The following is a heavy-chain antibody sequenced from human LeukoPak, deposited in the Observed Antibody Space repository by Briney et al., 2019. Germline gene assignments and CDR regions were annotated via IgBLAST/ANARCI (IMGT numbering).Heavy chain of an antibody. J-gene: IGHJ3*02. D-gene: IGHD2-2*02. Sequence: SETLSLTCTVSGGSISSYYWSWIRQPPGKGLEGIGYIYYSGSTNYNPSGKSRVTISVDTSKNKFYLKLSSMTAADTAVYYCARDKPGQYCSSTSCYTFDAFDIWGQGTMVTVSS. CDR1: GGSISSYY. CDR2: IYYSGST. V-gene: IGHV4-59*01. CDR3: ARDKPGQYCSSTSCYTFDAFDI.